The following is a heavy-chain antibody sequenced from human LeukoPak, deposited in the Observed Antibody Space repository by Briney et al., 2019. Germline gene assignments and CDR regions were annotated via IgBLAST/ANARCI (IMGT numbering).Heavy chain of an antibody. J-gene: IGHJ3*02. CDR2: ISAYNGNT. D-gene: IGHD3-22*01. CDR1: GYTFTSYG. Sequence: GASVKVSCKASGYTFTSYGISWVRQAPGQGLEGMGWISAYNGNTNYAQKLQGRVTMTTDTSTSTDYMELRSLRSDDTAVYYCVVGYYDSSGYRPNDAFDIWGQGTMVTVSS. V-gene: IGHV1-18*01. CDR3: VVGYYDSSGYRPNDAFDI.